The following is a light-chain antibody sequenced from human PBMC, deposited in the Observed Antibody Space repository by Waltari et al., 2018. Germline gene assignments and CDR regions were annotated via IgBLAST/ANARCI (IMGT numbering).Light chain of an antibody. CDR3: YSTDSSGDDRV. V-gene: IGLV3-10*01. Sequence: SYELTQPPSVSVSPGQTAMTTGPGDAVPRKYVYWFQQRAGQAPVMVIYEDNKRPSGIPERFSGSSSGTMATMTITGAQVEDEADYYCYSTDSSGDDRVFGGGTRLTVL. CDR2: EDN. J-gene: IGLJ3*02. CDR1: AVPRKY.